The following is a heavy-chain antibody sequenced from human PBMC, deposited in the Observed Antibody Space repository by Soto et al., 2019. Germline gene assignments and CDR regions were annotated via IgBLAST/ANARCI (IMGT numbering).Heavy chain of an antibody. CDR2: ISSTTNYI. J-gene: IGHJ4*02. CDR1: GFTFTRNS. V-gene: IGHV3-21*06. Sequence: GRSLRVSSVDPGFTFTRNSMNWVRQAPGKGLEWVSSISSTTNYIYYGDSVKGRFTISRDNAKNSLYLEMNSLRAEDTAVYYCARESEDLTSNFDYWGQGTLVTVSS. CDR3: ARESEDLTSNFDY.